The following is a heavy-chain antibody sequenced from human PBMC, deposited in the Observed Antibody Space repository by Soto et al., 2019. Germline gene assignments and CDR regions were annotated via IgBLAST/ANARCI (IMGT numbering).Heavy chain of an antibody. CDR3: AKDAAVAGSGTLNY. J-gene: IGHJ4*02. CDR2: ISYAGNDR. CDR1: GFTFRSYG. D-gene: IGHD6-19*01. Sequence: QVQLVESGGGVVQPGRSLRLSCAASGFTFRSYGMHWVRQAPGEGLEWVAVISYAGNDRYYAYSVKGRFTISRDNSKNTLYLQMNSLRAEDTAVYYCAKDAAVAGSGTLNYWGQGTLVTV. V-gene: IGHV3-30*18.